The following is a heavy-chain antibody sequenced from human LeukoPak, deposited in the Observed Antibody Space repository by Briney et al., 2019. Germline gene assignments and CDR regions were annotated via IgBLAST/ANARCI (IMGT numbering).Heavy chain of an antibody. D-gene: IGHD3-22*01. CDR3: AKIPTLDSSGFDY. J-gene: IGHJ4*02. V-gene: IGHV3-23*01. CDR1: GFTFSSYW. Sequence: PGGSLRLSCAASGFTFSSYWMSWVRQAPGKGLEWVSAISGSGGRTYYADSVKGRFTISRDNSKNTLYLQMNSLRAEDTAVYYCAKIPTLDSSGFDYWGQGTLVTVSS. CDR2: ISGSGGRT.